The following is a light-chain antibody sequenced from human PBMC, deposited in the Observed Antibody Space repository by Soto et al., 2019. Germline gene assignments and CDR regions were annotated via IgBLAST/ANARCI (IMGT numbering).Light chain of an antibody. CDR1: QSVSSN. V-gene: IGKV3-15*01. CDR2: VAS. CDR3: QQYNNWPLT. J-gene: IGKJ4*01. Sequence: EIVMTQSPATLSVSPGERATLSCRASQSVSSNLAWYQQKPGQAPRLLIYVASTRATGIPARFSGSGSGTDFTRTISSLQSEDFAVYYCQQYNNWPLTFGGGTKVEIK.